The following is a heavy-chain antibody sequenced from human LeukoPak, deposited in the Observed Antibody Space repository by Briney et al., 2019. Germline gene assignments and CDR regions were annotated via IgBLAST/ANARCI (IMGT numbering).Heavy chain of an antibody. V-gene: IGHV3-74*01. Sequence: GGSLRLSCAVSGFTFGTYWMHWVRQAPGKGLVWVSTIKGDGSTTGYADSVKGRFTISRDNAKNTLYLQMSILRAEDTAVYYCATLRGDLDYWSPGTLVTVSS. J-gene: IGHJ4*02. CDR2: IKGDGSTT. CDR3: ATLRGDLDY. D-gene: IGHD4-17*01. CDR1: GFTFGTYW.